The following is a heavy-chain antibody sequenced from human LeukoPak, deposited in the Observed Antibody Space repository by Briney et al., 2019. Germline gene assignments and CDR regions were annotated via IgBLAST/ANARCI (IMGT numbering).Heavy chain of an antibody. J-gene: IGHJ3*02. CDR1: GFTFSSYA. CDR2: ISGSGGST. CDR3: AKDVYGSGLDAFDI. Sequence: GGSLRLSCAASGFTFSSYAMSWVHQAPGRGLEWVSAISGSGGSTYYADSVKGRFTISRDNSKNTLYLQMNSLRAGDTAVYYCAKDVYGSGLDAFDIWGQGTMVTVSS. D-gene: IGHD6-19*01. V-gene: IGHV3-23*01.